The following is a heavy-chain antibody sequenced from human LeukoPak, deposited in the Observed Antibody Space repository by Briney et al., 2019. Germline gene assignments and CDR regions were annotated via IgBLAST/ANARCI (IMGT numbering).Heavy chain of an antibody. J-gene: IGHJ4*02. Sequence: PSETLSLTCTVSGGSISSSSYYWGWIRQPPGKGLEWIGSIYYSGSTYYNPSLKSRVTISVDTSKNQFSLKLSSVTAADTAVYYCARFFYYDASRPPFRGQGTLVAGSS. CDR2: IYYSGST. CDR3: ARFFYYDASRPPF. CDR1: GGSISSSSYY. V-gene: IGHV4-39*01. D-gene: IGHD3-16*01.